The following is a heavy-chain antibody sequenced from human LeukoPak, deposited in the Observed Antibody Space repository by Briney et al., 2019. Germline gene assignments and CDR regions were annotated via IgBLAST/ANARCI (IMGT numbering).Heavy chain of an antibody. D-gene: IGHD3-10*01. CDR1: GYTFTSYA. Sequence: ASVKVSCKASGYTFTSYAMHWVRQAPGQRLEWMGWINAGNGNTKYSQKFQGRVTITRDTSASTAYMELSSLRSEDTAVYYCARDAGSYYGSVLLRGYFDYWGQGTLVTVSS. CDR3: ARDAGSYYGSVLLRGYFDY. J-gene: IGHJ4*02. V-gene: IGHV1-3*01. CDR2: INAGNGNT.